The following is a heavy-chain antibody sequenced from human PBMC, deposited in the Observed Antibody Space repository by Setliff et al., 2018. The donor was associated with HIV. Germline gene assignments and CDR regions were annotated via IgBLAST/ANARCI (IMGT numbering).Heavy chain of an antibody. Sequence: ASVKVSCKASGYSLSTYAISWVRQAPGQGLEWMGWIDSNSGGTNYAQKFQGRVNMTRDTSISTTYMELSRLRSDDTAVYYCARDPGYKSTWYGVFDIWGQGTMVTVSS. CDR3: ARDPGYKSTWYGVFDI. D-gene: IGHD6-13*01. J-gene: IGHJ3*02. V-gene: IGHV1-2*02. CDR1: GYSLSTYA. CDR2: IDSNSGGT.